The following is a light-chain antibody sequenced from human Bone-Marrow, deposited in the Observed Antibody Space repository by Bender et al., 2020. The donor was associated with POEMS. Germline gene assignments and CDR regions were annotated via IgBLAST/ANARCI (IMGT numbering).Light chain of an antibody. J-gene: IGLJ3*02. CDR3: TSHSSTFALL. V-gene: IGLV2-14*02. Sequence: QSALTQPASVSGSPGQSITISCSGTSDDVGSYNLVSWYQQLPGKAPKLIISGGTKRPSGVSSRFSGSKSGNTASLIISGLQDDDEADYYCTSHSSTFALLFGGGTRLTV. CDR2: GGT. CDR1: SDDVGSYNL.